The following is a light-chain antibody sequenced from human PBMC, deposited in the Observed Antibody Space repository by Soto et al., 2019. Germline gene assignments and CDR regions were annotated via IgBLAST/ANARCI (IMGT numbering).Light chain of an antibody. V-gene: IGKV3-11*01. J-gene: IGKJ5*01. CDR3: RQRHMWPIT. Sequence: EVMLTQSPVTLSLSPGERATLSCRASQSFRGLLAWYQQKPGQAPRLLIYDAYNRATGIPPRFSGSGSGTDFPLTISSLEPEDSAVYYCRQRHMWPITFGQGTRLEIK. CDR1: QSFRGL. CDR2: DAY.